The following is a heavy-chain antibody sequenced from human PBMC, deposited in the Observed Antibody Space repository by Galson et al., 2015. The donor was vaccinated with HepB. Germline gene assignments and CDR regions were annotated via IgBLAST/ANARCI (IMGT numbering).Heavy chain of an antibody. V-gene: IGHV1-2*02. CDR3: ARSFLSFVGGTVTTSGWFDP. J-gene: IGHJ5*02. D-gene: IGHD4-17*01. CDR1: GYTFTGYY. Sequence: SVKVSCKASGYTFTGYYMHWVRQAPGQGLEWMGWINPNSGGTNYAQKFQGRVTMTRDTSISTAYMELSSLRSEDTAVYYCARSFLSFVGGTVTTSGWFDPWGQGTLVTVSS. CDR2: INPNSGGT.